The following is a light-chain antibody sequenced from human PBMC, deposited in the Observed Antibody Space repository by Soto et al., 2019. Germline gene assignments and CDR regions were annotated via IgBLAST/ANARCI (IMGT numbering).Light chain of an antibody. V-gene: IGLV2-14*03. CDR1: SSEVGAYNY. Sequence: QSVLTQPASVSGSPGQSITISCTGTSSEVGAYNYVSWYQQHPGKAHKLMIYDVTNRPSGVSNRFSGSKSGYTASLTISGLQSEDEADYYCSSYTTSSTYVFGTGTKVTVL. CDR3: SSYTTSSTYV. J-gene: IGLJ1*01. CDR2: DVT.